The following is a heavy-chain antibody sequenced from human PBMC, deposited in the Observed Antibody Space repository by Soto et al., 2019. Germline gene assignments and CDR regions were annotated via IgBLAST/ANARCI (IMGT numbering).Heavy chain of an antibody. CDR3: AKDHLIIIVPAAIDWFDP. V-gene: IGHV3-23*01. Sequence: GGSLRLSCAASGFTFSSSAMSWVRQAPGKGLEWVSSVSGSGANTYYADSVKGRFTISRDNSENTVFLQMNSLRAEDTAVYYCAKDHLIIIVPAAIDWFDPWGQGTLVTVSS. CDR1: GFTFSSSA. CDR2: VSGSGANT. J-gene: IGHJ5*02. D-gene: IGHD2-2*02.